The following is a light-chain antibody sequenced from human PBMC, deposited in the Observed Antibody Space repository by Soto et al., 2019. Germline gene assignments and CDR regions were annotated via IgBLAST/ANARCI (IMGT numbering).Light chain of an antibody. Sequence: QSVLTQPPSVSGAPGQRVTISCTGSSSNIGAGYDVHWYQQLPGTAPKLLIYGNNNRPSGVPDRFSGSNSGTSASLAITGLHADDEADYYCQSYDGSLSSSLFGGGTKLTVL. J-gene: IGLJ2*01. CDR1: SSNIGAGYD. CDR2: GNN. V-gene: IGLV1-40*01. CDR3: QSYDGSLSSSL.